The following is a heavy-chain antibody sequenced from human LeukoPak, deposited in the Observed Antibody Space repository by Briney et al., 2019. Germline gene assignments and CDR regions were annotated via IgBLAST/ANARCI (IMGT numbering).Heavy chain of an antibody. D-gene: IGHD6-13*01. V-gene: IGHV3-74*01. CDR2: INSEGGGT. CDR1: GFTFRSYW. CDR3: VRDDSSHSDG. Sequence: GGSLRLSCAASGFTFRSYWMHWVRQAPGKGLVWVSRINSEGGGTNYADSVKGRFTISRDKAKNTLYLKMNSLRAEDTAVYYCVRDDSSHSDGWGQGAPVSVSS. J-gene: IGHJ4*02.